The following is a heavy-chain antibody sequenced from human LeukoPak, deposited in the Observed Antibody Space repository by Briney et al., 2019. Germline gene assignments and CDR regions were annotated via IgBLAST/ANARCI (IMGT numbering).Heavy chain of an antibody. Sequence: PGGSLRLSCAASGFTFSSYWMSWVRQAPGKGLEWVANIKQDGSEKYYVDSVKGRFTISRDNAKNSLYLQMNSLRAEDTAVYYCARDRTAYCGGDCYRPLDYWGQGTLVTVSS. D-gene: IGHD2-21*01. CDR2: IKQDGSEK. J-gene: IGHJ4*02. CDR3: ARDRTAYCGGDCYRPLDY. V-gene: IGHV3-7*01. CDR1: GFTFSSYW.